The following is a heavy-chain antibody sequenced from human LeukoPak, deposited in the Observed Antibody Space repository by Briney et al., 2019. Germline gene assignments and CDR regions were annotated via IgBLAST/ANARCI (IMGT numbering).Heavy chain of an antibody. D-gene: IGHD3-22*01. CDR2: IKQDGSEK. Sequence: GGSLRLSCAASGFTFSSYWMSWVRQAPGKGLEWVANIKQDGSEKYYVDSVKGRFTISRDNAKNSLYLQMNSLRAEDTAVYYCAREVYGSSGPPDYWGQGTLVTVSS. V-gene: IGHV3-7*01. J-gene: IGHJ4*02. CDR3: AREVYGSSGPPDY. CDR1: GFTFSSYW.